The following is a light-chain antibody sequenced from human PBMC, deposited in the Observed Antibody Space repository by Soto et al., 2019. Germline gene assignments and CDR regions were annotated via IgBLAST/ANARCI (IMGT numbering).Light chain of an antibody. V-gene: IGKV3-15*01. J-gene: IGKJ5*01. CDR1: QPINNN. CDR2: GVS. Sequence: IEMTQSPATLSASPGDRATLSCRASQPINNNLAWYQHKPGQAPRLLIYGVSTRATGISARFSGGGSVTAFTLTISSLQSEDFAVYYCQQYEKWPPSITFGQGTRLEIK. CDR3: QQYEKWPPSIT.